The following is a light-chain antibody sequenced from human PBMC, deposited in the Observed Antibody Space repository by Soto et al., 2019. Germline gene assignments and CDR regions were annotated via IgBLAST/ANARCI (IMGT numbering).Light chain of an antibody. CDR3: QQYDNLPLT. CDR2: DAS. CDR1: QDISNY. V-gene: IGKV1-33*01. Sequence: DIQMTQSPSSLSASVGDRVTITCQASQDISNYLNWYQQKPGKAPKLLIYDASNLETGVPSRFSGRGSGTDFTVTISRLQPEDIATYYCQQYDNLPLTFGGGTKVDIK. J-gene: IGKJ4*01.